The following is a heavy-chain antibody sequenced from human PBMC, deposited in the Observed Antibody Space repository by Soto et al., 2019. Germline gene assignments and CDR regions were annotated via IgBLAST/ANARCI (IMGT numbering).Heavy chain of an antibody. J-gene: IGHJ6*02. CDR3: ARDSGMEWPRYGMDV. CDR2: INAGNGST. V-gene: IGHV1-3*01. Sequence: ASVKVSCKASGYTFTSYAMHWVRQAPGQRLEWMGWINAGNGSTKYSQKFQGRVTITRDTSASTAYMELSSLRSEDTAVYYCARDSGMEWPRYGMDVWGQGTTVTVSS. D-gene: IGHD3-3*01. CDR1: GYTFTSYA.